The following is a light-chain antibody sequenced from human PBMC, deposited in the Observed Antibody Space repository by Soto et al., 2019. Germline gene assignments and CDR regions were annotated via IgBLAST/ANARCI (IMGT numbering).Light chain of an antibody. CDR1: SSDIGNY. V-gene: IGLV2-8*01. CDR2: EVS. CDR3: SSYAGSNNYV. J-gene: IGLJ1*01. Sequence: QSVLTQPRSVSGSPGQSVTLSCTGTSSDIGNYISWYQQHPGKAPKLMIYEVSKRPSGVPDRFSGSKSGNTASLTVSGLQAEDEADYYCSSYAGSNNYVFGTGTKVTVL.